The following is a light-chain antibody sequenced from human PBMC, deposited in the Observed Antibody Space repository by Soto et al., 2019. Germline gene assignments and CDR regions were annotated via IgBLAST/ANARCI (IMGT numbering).Light chain of an antibody. V-gene: IGKV1-16*01. J-gene: IGKJ1*01. Sequence: DIEMTQSPSSLSLSVGDRVTITCRASQGIGSSLAWFQQKPGKAPKSLIYAASNLQVVIPSRFSSSGSGTDIIITISCVQAEDFATYYYQQCNRYPRTFGQGTKVQIK. CDR1: QGIGSS. CDR2: AAS. CDR3: QQCNRYPRT.